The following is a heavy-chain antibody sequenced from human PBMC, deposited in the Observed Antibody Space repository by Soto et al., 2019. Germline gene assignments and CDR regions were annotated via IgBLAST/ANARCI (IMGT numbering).Heavy chain of an antibody. CDR2: IYYSGST. Sequence: QVQLQESGPGLVKPSETLSLTCTVSGGSMSSYYWSWIRQPPGKGLEWIGYIYYSGSTIYNPSLTSRVTISVDTSKNQFPLKLSSVTAADTAVYYWARYGSGSSVWFDPWGQGTLVTVSS. J-gene: IGHJ5*02. CDR3: ARYGSGSSVWFDP. D-gene: IGHD3-10*01. CDR1: GGSMSSYY. V-gene: IGHV4-59*01.